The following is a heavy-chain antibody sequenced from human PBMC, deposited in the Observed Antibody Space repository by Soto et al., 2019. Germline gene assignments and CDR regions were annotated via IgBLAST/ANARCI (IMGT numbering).Heavy chain of an antibody. J-gene: IGHJ6*02. CDR2: IFYRGST. D-gene: IGHD3-10*01. V-gene: IGHV4-61*01. CDR1: GDSISSGSYF. Sequence: SETLSLTCTVSGDSISSGSYFWSWIRQPPGKGLEWIGYIFYRGSTNHNPSLTGRVTFSVDTSKNQFSLRLRSVTAADTAVYYCARAAYGPPYYYYGMDVWGQGTTVTVSS. CDR3: ARAAYGPPYYYYGMDV.